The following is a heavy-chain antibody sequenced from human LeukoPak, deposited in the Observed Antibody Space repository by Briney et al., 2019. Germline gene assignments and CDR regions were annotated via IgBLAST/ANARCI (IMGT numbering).Heavy chain of an antibody. CDR1: GFTFDDYA. Sequence: GRSLRLSCAASGFTFDDYAMHWVRQAPGKGLEWVSGISWNSGSIGYADSVKGRFTISRDNAKNSLYLQMNSLRAEDTAVYYCARDRGSMVRGVLGNWFDPWGQGTLVTVSS. V-gene: IGHV3-9*01. J-gene: IGHJ5*02. CDR2: ISWNSGSI. CDR3: ARDRGSMVRGVLGNWFDP. D-gene: IGHD3-10*01.